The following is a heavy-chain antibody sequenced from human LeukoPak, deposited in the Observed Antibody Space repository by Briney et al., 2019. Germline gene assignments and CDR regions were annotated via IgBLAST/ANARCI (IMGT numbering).Heavy chain of an antibody. V-gene: IGHV1-2*06. CDR1: GGTFSSYA. CDR3: ARDAVAADY. CDR2: INPNSGGT. J-gene: IGHJ4*02. Sequence: VASVKVSCKASGGTFSSYAISWVRQAPGQGLEWMGRINPNSGGTNYAQKFQGRVTMTRDTSISTAYMELSRLRSDDTAVYYCARDAVAADYWGQGTLVTVSS. D-gene: IGHD6-19*01.